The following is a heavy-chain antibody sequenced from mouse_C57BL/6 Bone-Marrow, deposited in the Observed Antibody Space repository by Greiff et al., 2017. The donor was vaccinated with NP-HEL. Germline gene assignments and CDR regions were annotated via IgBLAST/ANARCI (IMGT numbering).Heavy chain of an antibody. V-gene: IGHV1-81*01. J-gene: IGHJ3*01. Sequence: VQLQQSGAELARPGASVKLSCKASGYTFTSYGISWVKQRTGQGLEWIGESYPRSGNTYYNEKFKGKATLTADKSSSTAYMELRSLTSEDSAVYFCARNSSGYWFAYWGQGTLVTVSA. CDR1: GYTFTSYG. D-gene: IGHD3-2*02. CDR3: ARNSSGYWFAY. CDR2: SYPRSGNT.